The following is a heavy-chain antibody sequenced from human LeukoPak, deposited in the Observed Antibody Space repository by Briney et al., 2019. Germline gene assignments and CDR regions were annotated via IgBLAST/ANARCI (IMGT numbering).Heavy chain of an antibody. D-gene: IGHD5-12*01. CDR1: GDSISDSRYY. V-gene: IGHV4-39*07. Sequence: SETLSLTCSVSGDSISDSRYYWSWIRQPPGKGLEWIGEINHSGSTNYNPSLKSRVTISVDTSKNQFSLKLSSVTAADTAVYYCARPHRWLRYFDYWGQGTLVTVSS. CDR3: ARPHRWLRYFDY. J-gene: IGHJ4*02. CDR2: INHSGST.